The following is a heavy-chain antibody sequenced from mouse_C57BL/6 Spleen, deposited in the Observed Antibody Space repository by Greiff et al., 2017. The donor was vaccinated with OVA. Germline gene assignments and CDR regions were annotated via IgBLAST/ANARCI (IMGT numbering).Heavy chain of an antibody. CDR1: GYAFSSSW. Sequence: VQLQQSGPELVKPGASVKISCKASGYAFSSSWMNWVKQRPGKGLEWIGRIYPGDGDTNYNGKFKGKATLTADKSSSTAYMQLSSLTSEDSAVYFCARTGQPRLLEFAYWGQGTLVTVSA. J-gene: IGHJ3*01. CDR2: IYPGDGDT. D-gene: IGHD3-2*02. V-gene: IGHV1-82*01. CDR3: ARTGQPRLLEFAY.